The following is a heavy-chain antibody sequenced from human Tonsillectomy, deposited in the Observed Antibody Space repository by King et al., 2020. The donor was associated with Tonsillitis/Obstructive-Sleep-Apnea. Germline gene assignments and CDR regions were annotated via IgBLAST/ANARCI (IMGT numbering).Heavy chain of an antibody. V-gene: IGHV3-43*01. CDR3: AKDHHWTNGVVYAPTD. CDR1: GFTFDDYT. Sequence: VQLVESGGVVVQPGGSLRLSCAASGFTFDDYTMHWVRHATGKGLEWVSLINWDGGRTYYADSVKGRFTISRDNSKNSLYLQMNSLRTEDTALYYCAKDHHWTNGVVYAPTDWGQGTLVTVSS. CDR2: INWDGGRT. D-gene: IGHD2-8*02. J-gene: IGHJ4*02.